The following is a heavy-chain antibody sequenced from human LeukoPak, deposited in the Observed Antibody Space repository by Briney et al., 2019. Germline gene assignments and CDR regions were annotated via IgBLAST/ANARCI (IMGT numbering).Heavy chain of an antibody. D-gene: IGHD2-21*02. V-gene: IGHV4-59*08. CDR3: ARRCGGDCPFDY. CDR2: IYYSGST. Sequence: PSETLSLTCTVSGGSISSYYWSWIWQPPGKGLEWIGYIYYSGSTNYNPSLKSRVTISVDTSKNQFSLKLSSVTAADTAVYYCARRCGGDCPFDYWGQGTLVTVSS. J-gene: IGHJ4*02. CDR1: GGSISSYY.